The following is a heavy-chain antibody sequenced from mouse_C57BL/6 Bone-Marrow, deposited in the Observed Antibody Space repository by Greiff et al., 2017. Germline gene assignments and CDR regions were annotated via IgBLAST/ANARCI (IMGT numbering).Heavy chain of an antibody. CDR3: TCPYYYDY. D-gene: IGHD1-1*01. CDR2: IDPENGDT. V-gene: IGHV14-4*01. CDR1: GFNIKDDY. J-gene: IGHJ2*01. Sequence: EVQLQQSGAELVRPGASVKLSCTASGFNIKDDYMHWVKQRPEQGLEWIGWIDPENGDTEYASKFQGKATITADTSSNTAYLQLSSLTSEDTAVYYCTCPYYYDYWGQGTTLTVSA.